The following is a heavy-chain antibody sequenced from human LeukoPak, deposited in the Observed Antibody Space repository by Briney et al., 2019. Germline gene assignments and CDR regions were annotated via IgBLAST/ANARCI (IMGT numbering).Heavy chain of an antibody. V-gene: IGHV1-69*13. CDR1: GGTFSSYA. CDR3: ARGSASNWPVDI. Sequence: GASVKVSCKASGGTFSSYAISWVRQAPGQGLEWMGGIMPVFGTPNYAQEFQGRVTITADDSTSTAYMELSSLRSDDTAVYYCARGSASNWPVDIWGQGTLVIVSS. CDR2: IMPVFGTP. D-gene: IGHD6-13*01. J-gene: IGHJ4*02.